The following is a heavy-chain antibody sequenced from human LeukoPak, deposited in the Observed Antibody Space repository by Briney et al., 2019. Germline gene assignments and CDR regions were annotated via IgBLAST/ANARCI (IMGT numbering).Heavy chain of an antibody. CDR1: GFTFSSYA. D-gene: IGHD3-22*01. J-gene: IGHJ3*02. V-gene: IGHV3-21*01. CDR2: ISSSNSYI. CDR3: ARLDNYYDSSGYAFDI. Sequence: GGCLRLSCAASGFTFSSYAMSWVRQAPGKGLGWVSSISSSNSYIYYADSVKGRFTISRDNTKNSLYLQMNSLRAENAAVYYCARLDNYYDSSGYAFDIWGQGTMVTVSS.